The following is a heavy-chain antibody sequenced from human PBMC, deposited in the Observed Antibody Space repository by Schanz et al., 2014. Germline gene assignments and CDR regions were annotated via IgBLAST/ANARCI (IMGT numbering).Heavy chain of an antibody. CDR2: INSAGTT. V-gene: IGHV3-66*01. D-gene: IGHD5-12*01. J-gene: IGHJ4*02. CDR1: GFDFSDTY. Sequence: MQLVESGGAVVRPGGSLRLSCAASGFDFSDTYMHWVRQAPGKGLEWVSVINSAGTTYYADSVNGRFTFSRDSSKNTVYFQRDSVRADDASVYEWARGRGYIMGLWGQGILVTVS. CDR3: ARGRGYIMGL.